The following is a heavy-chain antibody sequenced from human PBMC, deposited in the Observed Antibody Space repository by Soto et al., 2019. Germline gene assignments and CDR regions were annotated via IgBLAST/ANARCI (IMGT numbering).Heavy chain of an antibody. D-gene: IGHD1-26*01. CDR2: ISYDGSNK. V-gene: IGHV3-30-3*01. CDR1: GFTFSSYA. Sequence: GGSLRLSCAASGFTFSSYAMHWVRQAPGKGLEWVAVISYDGSNKYYADSVKGRFTISRDNSKNTLYLQMNSLRAEDTAVYYCARDRQWELLGDAFDIWGQGXMVTVSS. J-gene: IGHJ3*02. CDR3: ARDRQWELLGDAFDI.